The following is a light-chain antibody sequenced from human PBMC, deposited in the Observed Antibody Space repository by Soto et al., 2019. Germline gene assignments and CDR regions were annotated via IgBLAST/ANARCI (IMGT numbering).Light chain of an antibody. J-gene: IGKJ4*01. Sequence: DIQMTQSPSSLSASVGDRVTITCQASQDISNYLNWYQQKPGKAPKLLIYDASNLQIGVPSRFSGSGSGTDFTFTISSLQPEDTATYYCQQYDNLPLTFGGGTTVEIK. CDR2: DAS. V-gene: IGKV1-33*01. CDR1: QDISNY. CDR3: QQYDNLPLT.